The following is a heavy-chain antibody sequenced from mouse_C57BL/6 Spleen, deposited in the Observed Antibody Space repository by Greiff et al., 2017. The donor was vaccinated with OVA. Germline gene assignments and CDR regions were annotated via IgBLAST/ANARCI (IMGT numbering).Heavy chain of an antibody. J-gene: IGHJ4*01. CDR2: IHPNSGST. CDR1: GYTFTSYW. D-gene: IGHD1-1*01. V-gene: IGHV1-64*01. Sequence: QVQLKQSGAELVKPGASVKLSCKASGYTFTSYWMHWVKQRPGQGLEWIGMIHPNSGSTNYNEKFKSKAKLTVDKSSSTAYMQLSSLTSEDSAVYYCARGRYYGSSPHAMDYWGQGTSVTVSS. CDR3: ARGRYYGSSPHAMDY.